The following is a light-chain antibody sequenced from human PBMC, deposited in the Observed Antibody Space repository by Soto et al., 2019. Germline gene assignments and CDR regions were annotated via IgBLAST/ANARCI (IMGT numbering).Light chain of an antibody. CDR1: QSIDTR. J-gene: IGKJ1*01. CDR2: KVS. V-gene: IGKV1-5*03. CDR3: QHYKFFPWT. Sequence: DIQMTQSPSTLSASVGDRVTITCRASQSIDTRLAWYQQKPGEVPKVLIYKVSNLQRGVPSRFSGSGSGTEFTLTISGLQPDDFATYYCQHYKFFPWTFGQGTRVEIK.